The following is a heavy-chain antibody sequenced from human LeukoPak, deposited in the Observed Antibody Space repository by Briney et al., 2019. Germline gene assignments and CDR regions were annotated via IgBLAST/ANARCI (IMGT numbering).Heavy chain of an antibody. D-gene: IGHD4-17*01. J-gene: IGHJ4*02. CDR2: IYYSGST. Sequence: SETLSLSCTVSGGSISSSSFYWGWIRPPPGKGLEWIGSIYYSGSTYYNPSLKSRVTISVDTSKNQFSLKLSSVTAADTAVYYCAVNKVTISEWGQGTLVTVSS. CDR3: AVNKVTISE. CDR1: GGSISSSSFY. V-gene: IGHV4-39*01.